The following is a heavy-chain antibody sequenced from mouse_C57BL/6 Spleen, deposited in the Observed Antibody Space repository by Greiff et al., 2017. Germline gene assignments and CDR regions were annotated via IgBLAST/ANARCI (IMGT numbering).Heavy chain of an antibody. J-gene: IGHJ1*03. V-gene: IGHV5-15*01. CDR1: GFTFSDYG. Sequence: EVQRVESGGGLVQPGGSLKLSCAASGFTFSDYGMAWVRQAPRKGPEWVAFISNLAYSIYYADTVTGRFTISRENAKNTLYLEMSSLRSEDTAMYYCARNYGSTPRYFDVWGTGTTVTVSS. CDR3: ARNYGSTPRYFDV. D-gene: IGHD1-1*01. CDR2: ISNLAYSI.